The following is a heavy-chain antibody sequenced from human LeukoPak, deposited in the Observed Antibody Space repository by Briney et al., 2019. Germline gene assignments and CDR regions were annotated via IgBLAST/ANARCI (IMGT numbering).Heavy chain of an antibody. CDR2: IKQEGNEK. CDR1: GFRFNTYW. V-gene: IGHV3-7*01. CDR3: ARDTLGEGEDANYAVYYFDY. Sequence: PGGSLRLSCAASGFRFNTYWMSWVRQAPGKGLEWVANIKQEGNEKYYADSVKGRFTISRDNGKNSLDLQMNSLRADDTAVYYCARDTLGEGEDANYAVYYFDYWGQGTVVTVSS. D-gene: IGHD4/OR15-4a*01. J-gene: IGHJ4*02.